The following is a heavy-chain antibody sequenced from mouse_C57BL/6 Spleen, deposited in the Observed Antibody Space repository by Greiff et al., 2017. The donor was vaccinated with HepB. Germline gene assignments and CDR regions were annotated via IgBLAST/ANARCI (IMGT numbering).Heavy chain of an antibody. Sequence: VQLQQSGPELVKPGASVKIPCTASGYTFTDYNMAWVQQSHGKSLEWIGDINPNNGGTIYHQKFKGKATLTVDKSSSTAYMELRSLTSEDTAVYYCARAGDGYYLAWFAYWGQGTLVTVSA. J-gene: IGHJ3*01. CDR3: ARAGDGYYLAWFAY. V-gene: IGHV1-18*01. CDR2: INPNNGGT. D-gene: IGHD2-3*01. CDR1: GYTFTDYN.